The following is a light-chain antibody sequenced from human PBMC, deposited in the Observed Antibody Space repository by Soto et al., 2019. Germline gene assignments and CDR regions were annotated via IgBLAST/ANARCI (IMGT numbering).Light chain of an antibody. CDR3: QQRQSWPRT. CDR2: GAS. V-gene: IGKV3-15*01. J-gene: IGKJ1*01. Sequence: EVVMTQSPATLSVSPGVRATLSCRASQSVVTDLAWYQQKPGQAPRLLIYGASTRATGIPARFSGSGSGTEFTLTISSLQSEDFALYYCQQRQSWPRTFGQGTKVDIK. CDR1: QSVVTD.